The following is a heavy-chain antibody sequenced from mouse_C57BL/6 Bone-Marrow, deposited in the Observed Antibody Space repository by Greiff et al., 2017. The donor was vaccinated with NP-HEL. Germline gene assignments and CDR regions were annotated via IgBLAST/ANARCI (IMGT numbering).Heavy chain of an antibody. V-gene: IGHV1-72*01. CDR1: GYTFTSYW. Sequence: QVQLQQPGAELVKPGASVKLSCKASGYTFTSYWMHWVKQRPGRGLEWIGRIDPNSGGPTYNEKFKGKATLTVDKTSSTAEMQSSSLTYEDSAVYYCARIGGSIYDYAHWYFDVWGTGTTVTVSS. CDR3: ARIGGSIYDYAHWYFDV. J-gene: IGHJ1*03. D-gene: IGHD2-4*01. CDR2: IDPNSGGP.